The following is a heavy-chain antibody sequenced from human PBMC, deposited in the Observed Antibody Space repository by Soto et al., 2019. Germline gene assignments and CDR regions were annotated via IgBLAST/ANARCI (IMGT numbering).Heavy chain of an antibody. CDR3: ARDRAAAGKGGQYLDY. CDR2: IWHAGNYK. D-gene: IGHD6-13*01. V-gene: IGHV3-33*01. J-gene: IGHJ4*02. CDR1: GFTFGNYG. Sequence: QVQLVESGGGVVQPGTSLRLACEASGFTFGNYGMHWVRPAPGKGLEWVAVIWHAGNYKYSADSVKGRFTISRDNSKNTLFLQMNSLTAEDTAVYYCARDRAAAGKGGQYLDYWGQGTLVTVSS.